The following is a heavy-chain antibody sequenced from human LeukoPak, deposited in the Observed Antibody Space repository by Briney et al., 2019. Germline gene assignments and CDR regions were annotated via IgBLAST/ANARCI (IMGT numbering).Heavy chain of an antibody. J-gene: IGHJ4*02. V-gene: IGHV4-59*08. D-gene: IGHD3-9*01. CDR3: ASRNYFDWSFDF. CDR2: ISYFGST. CDR1: GDSISNYY. Sequence: PSETLSLTCTVSGDSISNYYWSWIRQPPGRGLEWIGYISYFGSTNYNPSLKSRVTILLDTSKNQFSLKLSSGTAADTAVYYCASRNYFDWSFDFWGQGTLVTVSS.